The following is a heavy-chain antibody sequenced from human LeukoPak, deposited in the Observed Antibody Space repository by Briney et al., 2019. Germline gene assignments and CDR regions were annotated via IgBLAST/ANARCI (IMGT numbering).Heavy chain of an antibody. Sequence: SETLSLTCAVYGGSFSGYYWSWIRQPPGKGLEWIGEINHSGSTNYNPSLKSRVTISVDTSKNQFSLKLSSVTAADTAAYYCARGLPDGYNSYYFDYWGQGTLVTVSS. J-gene: IGHJ4*02. D-gene: IGHD5-24*01. V-gene: IGHV4-34*01. CDR1: GGSFSGYY. CDR2: INHSGST. CDR3: ARGLPDGYNSYYFDY.